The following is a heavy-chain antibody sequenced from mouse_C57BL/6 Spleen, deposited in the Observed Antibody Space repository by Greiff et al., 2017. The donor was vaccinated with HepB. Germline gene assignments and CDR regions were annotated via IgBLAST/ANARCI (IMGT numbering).Heavy chain of an antibody. Sequence: QVQLQQPGAELVKPGASVKLSCKASGYTFTSYWMHWVKQRPGQGLEWIGMIHPNSGSTNYNEKFKSKATLTVDKSSSTAYMQLSSLTSEDSAVYYCARTAQGTGYAMDYWGQGTSVTVSS. CDR3: ARTAQGTGYAMDY. CDR2: IHPNSGST. J-gene: IGHJ4*01. CDR1: GYTFTSYW. V-gene: IGHV1-64*01. D-gene: IGHD3-2*02.